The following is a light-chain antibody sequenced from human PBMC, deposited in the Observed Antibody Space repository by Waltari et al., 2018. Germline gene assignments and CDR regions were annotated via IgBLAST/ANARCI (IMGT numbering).Light chain of an antibody. V-gene: IGKV2-30*02. Sequence: DVVMTQSPLSLPVTLGQPASISCWSSRSLVHSDGNTYLNWFHQRPGQSPRRLIYQVSNRDSGVPDRFSGSGSGTDFTLKISRVEAEDVGVYYCIQGTHWPRTFGQGTKVEIK. CDR3: IQGTHWPRT. J-gene: IGKJ1*01. CDR1: RSLVHSDGNTY. CDR2: QVS.